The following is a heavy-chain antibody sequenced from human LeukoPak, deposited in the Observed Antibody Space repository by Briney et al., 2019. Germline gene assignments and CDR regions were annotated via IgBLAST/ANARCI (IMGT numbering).Heavy chain of an antibody. Sequence: SETLSLTCTVSGGSISSSSYYWGWIRQPPGKGLEWIGSIYYSGSTYYNPSLKSRVTMSVDTSKNQFSLKLSSVTAADTAVYYCARTTLWFGELSDPYIPIFDYWGQGTLVTVSS. CDR3: ARTTLWFGELSDPYIPIFDY. J-gene: IGHJ4*02. CDR1: GGSISSSSYY. CDR2: IYYSGST. D-gene: IGHD3-10*01. V-gene: IGHV4-39*07.